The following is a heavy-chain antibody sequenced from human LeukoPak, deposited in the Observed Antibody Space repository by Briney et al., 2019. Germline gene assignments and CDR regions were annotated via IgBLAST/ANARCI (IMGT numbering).Heavy chain of an antibody. CDR1: GYSFSTYW. CDR2: IYPADSDT. J-gene: IGHJ4*02. V-gene: IGHV5-51*01. Sequence: GESLQISCKGSGYSFSTYWIGWVRQVPGKGLEWMGIIYPADSDTRYSPSFQGQVTISADKSISTAYLQWNNLKASDTTMYYCARHRIFDYWGQGTLVTVSS. D-gene: IGHD2/OR15-2a*01. CDR3: ARHRIFDY.